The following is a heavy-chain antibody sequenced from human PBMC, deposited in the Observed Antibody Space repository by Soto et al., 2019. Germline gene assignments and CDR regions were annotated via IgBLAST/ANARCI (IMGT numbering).Heavy chain of an antibody. D-gene: IGHD5-18*01. CDR3: AKEARQVEGYSTDY. J-gene: IGHJ4*02. CDR1: GFTFSSYA. V-gene: IGHV3-23*01. Sequence: GSLRLSCAVSGFTFSSYAMSWVRQAPGKGLEWVSAISGSGDSTYYADSVKGRFTVSRDNSKNTLYLQMNSLRAEDTAVYYCAKEARQVEGYSTDYSGQGTLVTVSS. CDR2: ISGSGDST.